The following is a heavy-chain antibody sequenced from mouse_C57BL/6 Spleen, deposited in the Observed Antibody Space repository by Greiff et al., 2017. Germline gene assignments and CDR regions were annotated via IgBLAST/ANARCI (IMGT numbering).Heavy chain of an antibody. CDR3: ASLPNAFY. J-gene: IGHJ2*01. CDR1: GYTFTSYW. D-gene: IGHD5-1*01. Sequence: QVQLQQPGAELVRPGTSVKLSCKASGYTFTSYWMHWVKQRPGQGLEWIGVIDPSDSYTNYNQKFKGKATLTVDTSSSTAYMQLSSLTSGDSAVYYCASLPNAFYWGQGTTLTVSS. CDR2: IDPSDSYT. V-gene: IGHV1-59*01.